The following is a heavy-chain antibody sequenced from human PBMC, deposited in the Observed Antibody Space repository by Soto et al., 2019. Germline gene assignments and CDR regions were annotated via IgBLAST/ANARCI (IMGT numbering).Heavy chain of an antibody. CDR2: IIPIFGTA. V-gene: IGHV1-69*12. CDR1: GGTFSSYA. J-gene: IGHJ5*02. Sequence: QVQLVQSGAEVKKPGSSVKVSCKASGGTFSSYAISWVRQAPGQGLEWMGGIIPIFGTANYAQKFQGRVTITADESPSTAYMELGSLRSEDTAVDYCARGTVAGISSCWFDPWGQGTLVTVSS. D-gene: IGHD6-19*01. CDR3: ARGTVAGISSCWFDP.